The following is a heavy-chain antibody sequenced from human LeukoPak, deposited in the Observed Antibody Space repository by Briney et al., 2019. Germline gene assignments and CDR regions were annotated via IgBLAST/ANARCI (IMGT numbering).Heavy chain of an antibody. CDR3: AREAGRMVRGVIIRPVDY. V-gene: IGHV1-3*01. J-gene: IGHJ4*02. D-gene: IGHD3-10*01. CDR2: INAGNGNT. Sequence: GASVKVSCKASGYTFTSYAMHWVHQAPGQRLEWMGWINAGNGNTEYSQKFQGRVTITRDTSASTAYMELSSLRSEDTAVYYCAREAGRMVRGVIIRPVDYWGQGTLVTVSS. CDR1: GYTFTSYA.